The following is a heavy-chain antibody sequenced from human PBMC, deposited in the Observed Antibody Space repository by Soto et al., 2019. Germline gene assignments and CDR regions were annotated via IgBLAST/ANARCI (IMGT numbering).Heavy chain of an antibody. CDR2: IVVGSGNT. Sequence: QMPLVQSGPEVKKPGTSVKVSCKASGFTFTSSAVQWVRQARGQRLEWIGWIVVGSGNTNYAQKFQERVTITRDMSTSTAYMELSSLRSEDTAVYYCAAEGYCSSTSCYTPVPYYYGMDVWGQGTTVTVSS. CDR3: AAEGYCSSTSCYTPVPYYYGMDV. V-gene: IGHV1-58*01. CDR1: GFTFTSSA. J-gene: IGHJ6*02. D-gene: IGHD2-2*02.